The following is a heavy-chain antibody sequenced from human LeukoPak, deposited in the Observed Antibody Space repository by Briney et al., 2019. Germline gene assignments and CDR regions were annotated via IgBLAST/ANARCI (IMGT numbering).Heavy chain of an antibody. CDR2: INHSGST. CDR1: GGSFSGYY. CDR3: ARQRIAVAGTFDY. Sequence: SETLSLTSAVYGGSFSGYYWSWIRQPPGKGLEWIGEINHSGSTNYNPSLKSRVTISVDTSKNQFSLRLSSVTAADTAVYYCARQRIAVAGTFDYWGQGTLVTVSS. D-gene: IGHD6-19*01. J-gene: IGHJ4*02. V-gene: IGHV4-34*01.